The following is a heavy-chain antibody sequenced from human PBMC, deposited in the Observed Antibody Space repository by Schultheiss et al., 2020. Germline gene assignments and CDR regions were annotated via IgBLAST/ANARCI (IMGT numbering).Heavy chain of an antibody. CDR2: ISWNSGSI. Sequence: SLKISCAASGFTFDDYAMHWVRQAPGKGLEWVSGISWNSGSIGYADSVKGRFTISRDNAKNSLYLQMNSLRAEDTALYYCAKARSHSSSWYVFYFDYWGQGTLVTVSS. V-gene: IGHV3-9*01. D-gene: IGHD6-13*01. CDR3: AKARSHSSSWYVFYFDY. CDR1: GFTFDDYA. J-gene: IGHJ4*02.